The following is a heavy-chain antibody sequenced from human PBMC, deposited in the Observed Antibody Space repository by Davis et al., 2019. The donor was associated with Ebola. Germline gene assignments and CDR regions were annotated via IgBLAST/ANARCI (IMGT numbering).Heavy chain of an antibody. V-gene: IGHV3-66*01. J-gene: IGHJ4*02. CDR3: ASGESYYPSHFDY. CDR2: IYSGGST. CDR1: GGSISSNY. Sequence: ETLSLTCTVSGGSISSNYMSWVRQAPGKGLEWVSVIYSGGSTYYADSVKGRFTISRDNSKNTLYLQMNSLRAEDTAVYYCASGESYYPSHFDYWGQGTLVTVSS. D-gene: IGHD3-10*01.